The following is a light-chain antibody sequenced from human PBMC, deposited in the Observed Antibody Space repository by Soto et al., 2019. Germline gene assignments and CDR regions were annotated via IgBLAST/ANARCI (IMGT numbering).Light chain of an antibody. CDR1: QSVSSSY. V-gene: IGKV3-20*01. J-gene: IGKJ4*01. CDR2: GAS. Sequence: IVLTQSPGTLSLSPGEEATLSCLASQSVSSSYLAWYQQKPGQATRLLIYGASSRATGIPDRFSGSGSGTDFTLTISRLEPEDFAVYYCQQGLTFGGGTKVDIK. CDR3: QQGLT.